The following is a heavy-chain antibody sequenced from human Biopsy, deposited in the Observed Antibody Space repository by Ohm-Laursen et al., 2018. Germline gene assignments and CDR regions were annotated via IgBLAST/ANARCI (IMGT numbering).Heavy chain of an antibody. D-gene: IGHD2-8*01. CDR2: INCKTGAT. V-gene: IGHV1-2*02. CDR3: ARDPLNGHKHFDY. CDR1: SYTFTEYN. J-gene: IGHJ4*02. Sequence: GASVKASCKASSYTFTEYNIHWMRQAPGQGLEWLGYINCKTGATNYAQKFQGTVTMTRDTSISTAYLALGSLRSADTAIYYCARDPLNGHKHFDYWGQGSLVTVSS.